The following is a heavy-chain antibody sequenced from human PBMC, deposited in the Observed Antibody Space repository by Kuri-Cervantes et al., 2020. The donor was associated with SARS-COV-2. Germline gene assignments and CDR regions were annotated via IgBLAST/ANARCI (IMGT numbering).Heavy chain of an antibody. D-gene: IGHD2-15*01. CDR1: GFPFRSYW. Sequence: GGSLRLSCAASGFPFRSYWMHWVRQAPGKGLEWVANIKQDGSEKYYVDSVKGRFTIPRDNAKNSLYLQMNSLRAEDTAVYYCARRRDCSGGSCYVFDVSFDYWGQGTLVTVSS. V-gene: IGHV3-7*03. CDR2: IKQDGSEK. CDR3: ARRRDCSGGSCYVFDVSFDY. J-gene: IGHJ4*02.